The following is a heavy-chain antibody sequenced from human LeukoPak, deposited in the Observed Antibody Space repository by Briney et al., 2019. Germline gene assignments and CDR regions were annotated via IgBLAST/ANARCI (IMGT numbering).Heavy chain of an antibody. J-gene: IGHJ4*02. CDR2: ISYDGSNK. CDR3: AKWRTAMDY. D-gene: IGHD2-21*02. V-gene: IGHV3-30*18. CDR1: GFTFSSYG. Sequence: GRSLRLSCAASGFTFSSYGMHWVRQAPGKGLEWVAVISYDGSNKYYADSVKGRFTISRDNSKNTLYLQMNSLRAEVTAVYYCAKWRTAMDYWGQGSLVTVSS.